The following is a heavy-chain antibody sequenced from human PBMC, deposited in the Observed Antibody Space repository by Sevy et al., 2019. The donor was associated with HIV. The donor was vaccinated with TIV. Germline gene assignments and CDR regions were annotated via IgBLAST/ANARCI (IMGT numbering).Heavy chain of an antibody. CDR1: GYSFTDYY. J-gene: IGHJ4*02. V-gene: IGHV1-2*06. CDR3: VRGVFMPAQGHLEY. CDR2: INPKSGGT. Sequence: ASVKVSCKASGYSFTDYYIHWVRQAPGQGLDWMGRINPKSGGTTYTQKFQGRVTMTRDTSITTVYMKLSRLTSDDSAVYYCVRGVFMPAQGHLEYWGQGTLVTVSS. D-gene: IGHD2-8*01.